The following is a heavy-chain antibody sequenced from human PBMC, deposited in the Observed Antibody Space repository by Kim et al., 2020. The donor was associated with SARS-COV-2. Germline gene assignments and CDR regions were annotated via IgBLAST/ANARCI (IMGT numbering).Heavy chain of an antibody. CDR2: VTPYSGAT. CDR3: ARTEIGRFDF. J-gene: IGHJ4*02. V-gene: IGHV1-18*03. Sequence: ASVKVSCKTSGYPFANFALSWLRQAPDQGLEWMGWVTPYSGATHLSKKFQNRVVITADRATNTAYLEVPRLTAGDMAIYFCARTEIGRFDFWGQGTQVIVSS. CDR1: GYPFANFA.